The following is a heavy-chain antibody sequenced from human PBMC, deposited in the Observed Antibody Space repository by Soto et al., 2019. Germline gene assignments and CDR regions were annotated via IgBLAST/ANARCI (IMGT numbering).Heavy chain of an antibody. V-gene: IGHV4-4*02. CDR1: GVSIDSSYW. J-gene: IGHJ4*02. Sequence: SETLSLTCDVSGVSIDSSYWWGWVRQPPGRDLEWLGDMSHGGSTNYNPSLKSRVTILLDTSKNQFSLRLSSVTAADTAVYYCTRGGTALDYWGQGILVTVSS. D-gene: IGHD1-1*01. CDR2: MSHGGST. CDR3: TRGGTALDY.